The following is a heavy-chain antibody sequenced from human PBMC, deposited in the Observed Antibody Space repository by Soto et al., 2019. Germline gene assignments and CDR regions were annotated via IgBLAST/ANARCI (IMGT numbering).Heavy chain of an antibody. D-gene: IGHD3-10*01. V-gene: IGHV1-3*01. CDR2: INAGDGNT. CDR3: ARGSVSFDP. Sequence: VPLVQSGAEVKKPGASVNVSCKASGYIFTNYAIHWVRQAPGQRLEWMGRINAGDGNTRYSQNFQYRVTITRDTSASTAYMQLSSLTSEDSTLYFCARGSVSFDPWGQGTLVTVSS. CDR1: GYIFTNYA. J-gene: IGHJ5*02.